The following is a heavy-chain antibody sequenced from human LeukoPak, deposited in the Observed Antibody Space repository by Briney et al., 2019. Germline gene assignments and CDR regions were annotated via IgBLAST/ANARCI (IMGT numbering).Heavy chain of an antibody. CDR1: GESFSGYY. J-gene: IGHJ6*02. Sequence: SETLSLTCAVYGESFSGYYWSWIRQPPGKGLEWIGEINHSGSTNYNPSLKSRVTISVDTSKNQFSLKLSSVTAADTAVYCCARIVGGSYYYYYGMDVWGQGTTVTVSS. CDR3: ARIVGGSYYYYYGMDV. D-gene: IGHD1-26*01. V-gene: IGHV4-34*01. CDR2: INHSGST.